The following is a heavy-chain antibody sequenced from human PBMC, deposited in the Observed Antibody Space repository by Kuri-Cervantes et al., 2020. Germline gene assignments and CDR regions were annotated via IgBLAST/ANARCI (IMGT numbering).Heavy chain of an antibody. CDR1: GYTFSAYF. V-gene: IGHV1-2*06. CDR2: VNCNGGGT. CDR3: ARSEGSASSRSD. Sequence: ASVKVSCKASGYTFSAYFIHWVRQAPGQGLEWLGRVNCNGGGTIYAPKFQGSVTMTRDTSISTACMELSSLKSADTAMYYCARSEGSASSRSDWGQGTLVTVSS. J-gene: IGHJ4*02. D-gene: IGHD6-13*01.